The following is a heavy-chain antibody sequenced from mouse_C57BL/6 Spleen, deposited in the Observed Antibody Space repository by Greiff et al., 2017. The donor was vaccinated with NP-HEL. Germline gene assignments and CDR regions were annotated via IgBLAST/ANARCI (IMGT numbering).Heavy chain of an antibody. CDR2: IHPSDSDT. D-gene: IGHD1-1*01. J-gene: IGHJ4*01. CDR3: ALFPYGSSGYAMDY. Sequence: QVQLQQSGAELVKPGASVKVSCKASGYTFTSYWMHWVKQRPGQGLEWIGRIHPSDSDTNYNQKFKGKATLTVDKSSNTAYMQLSSLTSEDSAVYYCALFPYGSSGYAMDYWGQGTSVTVSS. V-gene: IGHV1-74*01. CDR1: GYTFTSYW.